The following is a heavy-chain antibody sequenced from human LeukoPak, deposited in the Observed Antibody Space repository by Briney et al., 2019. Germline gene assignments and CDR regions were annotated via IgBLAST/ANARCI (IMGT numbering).Heavy chain of an antibody. Sequence: ASVKVSCKASGYTFTSYGISWVRQAPGQGLEWMGWISAYNGNTNYAQKLQGRVTMTTDTSTSTDYMELRSLRSDDTAVYYCARDYDFWSAPAGLDPWGEGTLVTVSS. CDR1: GYTFTSYG. D-gene: IGHD3-3*01. V-gene: IGHV1-18*01. CDR2: ISAYNGNT. CDR3: ARDYDFWSAPAGLDP. J-gene: IGHJ5*02.